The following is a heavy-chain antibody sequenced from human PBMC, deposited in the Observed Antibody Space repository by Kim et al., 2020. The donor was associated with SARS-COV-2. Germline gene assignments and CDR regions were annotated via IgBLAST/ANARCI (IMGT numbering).Heavy chain of an antibody. J-gene: IGHJ6*02. V-gene: IGHV3-30*18. Sequence: GSLRLSCAASGFTFSSYGMHWVRQAPGXGXEWXXVISYDGSNKYYADSVKGRFTISRDNSKNTLYLQMNSLRAEDXAVYXCANPNTQLSWGQGITVTVSS. D-gene: IGHD2-2*02. CDR2: ISYDGSNK. CDR1: GFTFSSYG. CDR3: ANPNTQLS.